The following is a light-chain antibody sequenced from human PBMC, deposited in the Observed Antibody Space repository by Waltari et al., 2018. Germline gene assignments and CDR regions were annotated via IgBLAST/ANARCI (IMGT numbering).Light chain of an antibody. CDR2: MAS. J-gene: IGKJ2*01. CDR1: QNVGTW. V-gene: IGKV1-5*03. Sequence: DIQMTQSPSTLSASVVDRFTISCRASQNVGTWLAWYQQKPGKAPKLLIYMASSLESGVPSRFSGSGSGTEFTLTISSLQPDDFATYSCQQYSSFSTFGQGTKV. CDR3: QQYSSFST.